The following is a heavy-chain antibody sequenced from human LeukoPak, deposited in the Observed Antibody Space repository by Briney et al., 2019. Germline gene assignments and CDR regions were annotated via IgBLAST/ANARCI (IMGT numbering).Heavy chain of an antibody. CDR1: GGSISIGSYY. Sequence: PSETLSLTCTVSGGSISIGSYYWGWIRQPPGKGLEWIGYIYYSGSTNYNPSLKSRVTISVDTSKNQFSLKLSSVTAADTAVYYCARDGADYGEPYFDYWGQGTLVTVSS. D-gene: IGHD4-17*01. V-gene: IGHV4-61*01. CDR3: ARDGADYGEPYFDY. J-gene: IGHJ4*02. CDR2: IYYSGST.